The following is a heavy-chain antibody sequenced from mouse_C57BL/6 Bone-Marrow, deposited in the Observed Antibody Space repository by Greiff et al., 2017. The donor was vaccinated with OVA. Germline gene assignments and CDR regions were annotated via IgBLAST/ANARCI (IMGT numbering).Heavy chain of an antibody. CDR2: IYPRSGNT. Sequence: LVESGAELARPGASVKLSCKASGYTFTSYGISWVKQRTGQGLEWIGEIYPRSGNTYYNEKFKGKATLTADKSSSTAYMELRSLTSEDSAVYFCARLRAWFAYRGQGTLVTGSA. CDR3: ARLRAWFAY. J-gene: IGHJ3*01. D-gene: IGHD1-1*01. V-gene: IGHV1-81*01. CDR1: GYTFTSYG.